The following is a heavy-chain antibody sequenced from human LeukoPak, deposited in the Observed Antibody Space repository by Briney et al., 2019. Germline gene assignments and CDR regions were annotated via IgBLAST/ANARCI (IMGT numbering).Heavy chain of an antibody. D-gene: IGHD3-16*02. CDR2: IRYDGSNK. V-gene: IGHV3-30*02. CDR1: GFTFSSYG. Sequence: GGSLRLSCAASGFTFSSYGMHWVRQAPGKGLEWVAFIRYDGSNKYYADSVKGRFTISRDNSKNTLYLQMNSLRAEDTAVYYCVKFIPLYNWFDPWGQGTLVTVSS. CDR3: VKFIPLYNWFDP. J-gene: IGHJ5*02.